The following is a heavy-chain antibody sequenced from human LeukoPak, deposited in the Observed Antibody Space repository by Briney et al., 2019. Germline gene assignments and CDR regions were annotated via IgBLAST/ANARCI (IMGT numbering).Heavy chain of an antibody. Sequence: ASVKVSCKVSGYTLTELSMHWVRQAPGKGLEWMGGFDPEDGETIYAQKFQGRVTMTEDTSTDTAYMELSSLRSDDTAVYYCARDRGGWYRNDAFDIWGQGTMVTVSS. CDR1: GYTLTELS. V-gene: IGHV1-24*01. CDR2: FDPEDGET. J-gene: IGHJ3*02. D-gene: IGHD6-19*01. CDR3: ARDRGGWYRNDAFDI.